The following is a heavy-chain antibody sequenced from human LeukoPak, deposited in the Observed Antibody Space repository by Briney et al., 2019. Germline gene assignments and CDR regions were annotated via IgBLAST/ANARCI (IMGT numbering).Heavy chain of an antibody. CDR3: ARDSPAQYCSGGSCYYYDY. CDR2: IIPIFGTA. V-gene: IGHV1-69*01. Sequence: SVKVSCKASGGTFSSYAISWVRQAPGQGLEWMGGIIPIFGTANYAQKFQGRVTITADESTSTAYMELSSLRSEDTAVYYCARDSPAQYCSGGSCYYYDYWGQGTLVTVSS. J-gene: IGHJ4*02. CDR1: GGTFSSYA. D-gene: IGHD2-15*01.